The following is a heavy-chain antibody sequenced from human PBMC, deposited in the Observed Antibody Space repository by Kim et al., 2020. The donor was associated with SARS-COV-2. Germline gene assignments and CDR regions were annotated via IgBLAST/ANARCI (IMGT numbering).Heavy chain of an antibody. CDR3: ARGLHDQNEPRDY. J-gene: IGHJ4*02. D-gene: IGHD1-1*01. V-gene: IGHV1-18*01. Sequence: YAQKLQGRVTMTTDTSTSTAYMELRSLRSDDTAVYYCARGLHDQNEPRDYWGQGTLVTVSS.